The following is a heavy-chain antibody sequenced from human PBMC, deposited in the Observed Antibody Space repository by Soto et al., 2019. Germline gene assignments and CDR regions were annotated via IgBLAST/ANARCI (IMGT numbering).Heavy chain of an antibody. CDR2: TYYRSKWYS. J-gene: IGHJ5*02. CDR3: ASEHSTSWYLFDH. D-gene: IGHD6-13*01. CDR1: GDSVSSNSAA. V-gene: IGHV6-1*01. Sequence: PSQTLSLTCAISGDSVSSNSAAWNWIRQSPSRGLEWLGRTYYRSKWYSNYALSVKSRITINPDTSKDQFSLQLNSVTPEDTAVYYCASEHSTSWYLFDHWGQGTLVTVSS.